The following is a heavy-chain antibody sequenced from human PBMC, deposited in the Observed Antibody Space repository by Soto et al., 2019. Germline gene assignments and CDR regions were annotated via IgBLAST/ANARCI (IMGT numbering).Heavy chain of an antibody. CDR1: GFTYSTYT. D-gene: IGHD2-15*01. V-gene: IGHV3-30*09. J-gene: IGHJ3*02. CDR3: APHVSCSGGSCQYDAFAI. Sequence: GGSLRLSCAASGFTYSTYTMHWVRQAPGKGLEWVAVISYDGNNKFYADSVKGRFAMSRDTSESTLYLQMNSLGAEDTAAYYCAPHVSCSGGSCQYDAFAIRGQGTMVTVSS. CDR2: ISYDGNNK.